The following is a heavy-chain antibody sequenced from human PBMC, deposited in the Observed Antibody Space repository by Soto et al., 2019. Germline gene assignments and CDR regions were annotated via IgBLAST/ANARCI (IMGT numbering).Heavy chain of an antibody. D-gene: IGHD5-12*01. V-gene: IGHV1-69*06. CDR2: IIPIFGTA. J-gene: IGHJ4*02. CDR3: VRDSPIGSTYSGYDGIDY. Sequence: SVKVSCKAFGGTFSSYSISWGRQGPGQRVEWMGGIIPIFGTANYAQKFQGRVTITADKSTSTAYMELNSLRSEDTAVYYCVRDSPIGSTYSGYDGIDYWGQGTLVTVSS. CDR1: GGTFSSYS.